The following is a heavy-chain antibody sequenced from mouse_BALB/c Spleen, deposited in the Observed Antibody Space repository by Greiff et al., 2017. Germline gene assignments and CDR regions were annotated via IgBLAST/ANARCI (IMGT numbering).Heavy chain of an antibody. J-gene: IGHJ4*01. Sequence: EVQLQQSGPELVKPGASVKVSCKASGYAFTSYNMYWVKQSHGKSLEWIGYIDPYNGGTSYNQKFKGKATLTVDKSSSTAYMHLNSLTSEDSAVYYCARGGYSYGGSDAMDYWGQGTSVTVSS. CDR2: IDPYNGGT. CDR3: ARGGYSYGGSDAMDY. CDR1: GYAFTSYN. V-gene: IGHV1S135*01. D-gene: IGHD3-1*01.